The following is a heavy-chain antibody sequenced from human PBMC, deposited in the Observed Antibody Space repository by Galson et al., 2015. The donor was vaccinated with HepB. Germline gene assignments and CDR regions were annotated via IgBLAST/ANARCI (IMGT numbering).Heavy chain of an antibody. CDR1: GGSISSYY. V-gene: IGHV4-59*08. J-gene: IGHJ4*02. Sequence: SETLSLTCTVSGGSISSYYWSWIRQPPGKGLEWIGYIYYSGSTNYNPSLKSRVTISVDTSKNQFSLKLSSVTAADTAVYYCARHRRPGPFDYWGQGTLVTVSS. CDR3: ARHRRPGPFDY. CDR2: IYYSGST.